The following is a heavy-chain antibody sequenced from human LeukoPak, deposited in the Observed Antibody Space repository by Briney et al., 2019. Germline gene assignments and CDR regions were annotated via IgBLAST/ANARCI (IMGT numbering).Heavy chain of an antibody. Sequence: SVKVSCKASGGTFSSYAISWVRQAPGQGLEWMGRIIPIFCTANYAHKFQGRVTITTDESTSTAYMELSSLRSEDTAVYYCARDSLPGVTMVVTPGDYWGQGTLVTVSS. J-gene: IGHJ4*02. CDR3: ARDSLPGVTMVVTPGDY. D-gene: IGHD4-23*01. V-gene: IGHV1-69*05. CDR1: GGTFSSYA. CDR2: IIPIFCTA.